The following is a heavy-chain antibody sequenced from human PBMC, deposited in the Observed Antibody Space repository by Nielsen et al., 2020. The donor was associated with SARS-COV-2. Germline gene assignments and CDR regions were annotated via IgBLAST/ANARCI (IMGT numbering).Heavy chain of an antibody. D-gene: IGHD3-9*01. CDR2: MNPNSGNT. CDR3: ARELWTYYDILTGYYRLNRQNNWFDP. J-gene: IGHJ5*02. Sequence: ASVKVSCKASGYTFTSYDINWVRQATGQGLECMGWMNPNSGNTGYAQKFQGRVTMTRNTSISTAYMELSSLRSEDTAVYYCARELWTYYDILTGYYRLNRQNNWFDPWGQGTLVTVSS. CDR1: GYTFTSYD. V-gene: IGHV1-8*01.